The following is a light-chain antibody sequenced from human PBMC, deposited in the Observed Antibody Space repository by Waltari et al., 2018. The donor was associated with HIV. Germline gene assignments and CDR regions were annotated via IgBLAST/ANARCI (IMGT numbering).Light chain of an antibody. V-gene: IGLV2-8*01. CDR2: EVP. CDR1: STDVGAYNY. J-gene: IGLJ2*01. CDR3: SSYAGSTVI. Sequence: QYALTQPPSASGSPGQSVTISCTGTSTDVGAYNYASWYQQHSGEAPKLIIYEVPKRPSGVPDRFSGSKSGNTASLTVSGLQAEDEADFYCSSYAGSTVIFGGGTKLTVL.